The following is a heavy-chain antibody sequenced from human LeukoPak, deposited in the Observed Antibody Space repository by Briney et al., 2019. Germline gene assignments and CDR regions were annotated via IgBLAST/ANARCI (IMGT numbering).Heavy chain of an antibody. CDR1: GGSISSSSYY. Sequence: PSETLSLTCTVSGGSISSSSYYWGWIRQPPGKGLEWTGSIYYSGSTYYNPSLKSRVTISVDTSKNQFSLKLSSVTAADTAVYYCARHKYYDFWSGSGNNWFDPWGQGTLVTVSS. D-gene: IGHD3-3*01. CDR2: IYYSGST. J-gene: IGHJ5*02. V-gene: IGHV4-39*01. CDR3: ARHKYYDFWSGSGNNWFDP.